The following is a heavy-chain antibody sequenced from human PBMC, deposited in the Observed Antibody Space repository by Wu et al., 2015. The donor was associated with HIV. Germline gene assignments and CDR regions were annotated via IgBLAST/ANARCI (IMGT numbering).Heavy chain of an antibody. J-gene: IGHJ4*02. D-gene: IGHD3-10*01. Sequence: QVQLVQSGAEVKKPGSSVKVSCKASGGTFSSYAISWVRQAPGQGLEWMGGIIPIFGTANYAQKFQGRVTITADESTSTAYMELSRLTSDDTALYFCARDVFRGGLSMIRGDVLRDYWGQGTRAHRLL. CDR2: IIPIFGTA. V-gene: IGHV1-69*12. CDR3: ARDVFRGGLSMIRGDVLRDY. CDR1: GGTFSSYA.